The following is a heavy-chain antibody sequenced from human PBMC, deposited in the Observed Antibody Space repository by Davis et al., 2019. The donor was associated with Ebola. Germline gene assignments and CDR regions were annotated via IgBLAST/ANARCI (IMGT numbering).Heavy chain of an antibody. J-gene: IGHJ2*01. Sequence: AASVKVSCKASGYTFTSYAMHWVRQAPGQRLEWMGWINAGNGNTKYSQKFQGRVTITRDTSASTAYMELRSLRFDDTAVYYCARDPTLMPASGNYWYFDLWGRGTRVAVSS. CDR2: INAGNGNT. CDR3: ARDPTLMPASGNYWYFDL. V-gene: IGHV1-3*01. D-gene: IGHD5-12*01. CDR1: GYTFTSYA.